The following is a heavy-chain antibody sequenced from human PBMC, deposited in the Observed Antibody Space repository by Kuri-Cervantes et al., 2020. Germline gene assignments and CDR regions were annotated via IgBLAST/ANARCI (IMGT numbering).Heavy chain of an antibody. CDR3: ARHRRYYYDTSGYYHYYFDD. CDR1: GVSITTGDNY. D-gene: IGHD3-22*01. CDR2: IYYSGST. Sequence: GSLRLSCAASGVSITTGDNYWSWIRQRPGKGREWIVTIYYSGSTYYNPSLKSRVTISVDTSKNHFSLKLSFVTAAETAVYYCARHRRYYYDTSGYYHYYFDDWGQGTLVTVSS. J-gene: IGHJ4*02. V-gene: IGHV4-39*01.